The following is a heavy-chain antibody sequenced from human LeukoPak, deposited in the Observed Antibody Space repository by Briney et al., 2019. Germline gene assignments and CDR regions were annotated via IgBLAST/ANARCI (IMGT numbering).Heavy chain of an antibody. CDR2: IYTSGST. V-gene: IGHV4-4*07. CDR1: GGSISSYY. Sequence: QTSETLSLTSTVSGGSISSYYWSWIRQPAGKGLEWIGRIYTSGSTSYNPSLKSRVTMSVDTSKNQFSLKLSSVTAADTAVYYCARSGGQGGITIFGVAPFDYWGQGTLVTVSS. CDR3: ARSGGQGGITIFGVAPFDY. J-gene: IGHJ4*02. D-gene: IGHD3-3*01.